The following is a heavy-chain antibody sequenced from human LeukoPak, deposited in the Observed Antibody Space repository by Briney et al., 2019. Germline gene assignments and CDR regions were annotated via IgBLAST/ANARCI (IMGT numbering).Heavy chain of an antibody. CDR2: IYYSGST. CDR1: GGSISSSSYY. D-gene: IGHD3-16*01. J-gene: IGHJ4*02. V-gene: IGHV4-39*01. Sequence: SETLSLTCTVSGGSISSSSYYWGWIRQPPGKGLEWIGSIYYSGSTYYNPSLKSRVTISVDTSKNQFSLKLSSVTAADTAVYSCARSRGYYFDYWGQGTLVTVSS. CDR3: ARSRGYYFDY.